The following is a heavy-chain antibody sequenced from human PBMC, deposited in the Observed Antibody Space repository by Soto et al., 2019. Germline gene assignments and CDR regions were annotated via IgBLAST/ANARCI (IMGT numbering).Heavy chain of an antibody. Sequence: GGSLRLSCAASGFIFSNYAMHWVRQAPGKGLEYVSAISANGGTTYYADSVRGRFTISRDNSKNTLYLQMASLRAEDMAVYYCARGGSTATWCEFDYWGQGTLVTVSS. CDR1: GFIFSNYA. V-gene: IGHV3-64*02. CDR2: ISANGGTT. D-gene: IGHD2-2*01. CDR3: ARGGSTATWCEFDY. J-gene: IGHJ4*02.